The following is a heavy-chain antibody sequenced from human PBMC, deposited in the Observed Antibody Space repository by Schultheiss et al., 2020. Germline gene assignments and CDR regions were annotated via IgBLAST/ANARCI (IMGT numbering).Heavy chain of an antibody. D-gene: IGHD4-17*01. CDR1: GFTVSTNY. Sequence: GESLKISCAASGFTVSTNYMSWVRQAPGKGLEWVSAISGSGGSTYYADSVKGRFTISRDNSKNTLYLQMNSLRAEDTAVYYCARDDYGDRSLDYWGQGTLVTVSS. J-gene: IGHJ4*02. CDR3: ARDDYGDRSLDY. V-gene: IGHV3-53*05. CDR2: ISGSGGST.